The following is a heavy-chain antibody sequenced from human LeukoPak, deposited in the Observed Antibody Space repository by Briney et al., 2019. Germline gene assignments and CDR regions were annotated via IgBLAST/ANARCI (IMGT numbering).Heavy chain of an antibody. CDR2: MSYDGSTK. Sequence: GGSLRLSCAPSGFTFSTFDMHWVRQAPGKGLEWVAVMSYDGSTKYYADSVKGRFTISRDNSKNTLYLRMNSLRAEDTAVYYCAKGDRIVGAKRGMDVWGQGTTVTVSS. V-gene: IGHV3-30*18. CDR3: AKGDRIVGAKRGMDV. CDR1: GFTFSTFD. J-gene: IGHJ6*02. D-gene: IGHD1-26*01.